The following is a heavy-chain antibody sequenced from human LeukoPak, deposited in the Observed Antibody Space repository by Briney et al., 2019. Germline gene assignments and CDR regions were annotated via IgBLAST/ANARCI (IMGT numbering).Heavy chain of an antibody. CDR1: GYTFTSYY. V-gene: IGHV1-46*01. D-gene: IGHD3-22*01. Sequence: ASVKASCKASGYTFTSYYMHWVRQAPGQGLEWMGIINPSGGSTSYAQKFQGRVTMTRDMSTSTVYMELSSLRSEDTAVYYCARPRYYYDSSGYFDYWGQGTLVTVSS. CDR3: ARPRYYYDSSGYFDY. J-gene: IGHJ4*02. CDR2: INPSGGST.